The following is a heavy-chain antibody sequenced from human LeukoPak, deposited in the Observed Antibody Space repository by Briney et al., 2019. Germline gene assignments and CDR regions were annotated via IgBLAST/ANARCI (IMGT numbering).Heavy chain of an antibody. CDR3: VFSNPSNSDY. Sequence: PGEPLQISSKGSGYSFTSYWISWGRPMPGKGLEWMGRIDPSDSYTNYCPSFQGHVTISADKSISTAYLQWSSLKASDTAMYYCVFSNPSNSDYWGQGTLVTVSS. V-gene: IGHV5-10-1*01. CDR2: IDPSDSYT. CDR1: GYSFTSYW. D-gene: IGHD4-11*01. J-gene: IGHJ4*02.